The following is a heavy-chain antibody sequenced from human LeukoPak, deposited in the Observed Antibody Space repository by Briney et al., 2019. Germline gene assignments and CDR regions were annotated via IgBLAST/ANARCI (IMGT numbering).Heavy chain of an antibody. CDR1: GFTFSSYA. Sequence: SGGSLRLSCAASGFTFSSYAMSWVRQAPGKGLEWVSAISGSGGSTYYADSVKGRFTISRDNSKDTLYLQMNSLRAEDTAVYYCAKDGYYDSSGYYYQSNHAFDIWGQGTMVTVSS. D-gene: IGHD3-22*01. CDR2: ISGSGGST. CDR3: AKDGYYDSSGYYYQSNHAFDI. V-gene: IGHV3-23*01. J-gene: IGHJ3*02.